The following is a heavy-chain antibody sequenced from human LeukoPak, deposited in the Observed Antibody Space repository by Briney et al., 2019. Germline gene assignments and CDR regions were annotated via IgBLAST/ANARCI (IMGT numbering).Heavy chain of an antibody. V-gene: IGHV4-59*01. J-gene: IGHJ4*02. D-gene: IGHD3-16*01. CDR1: GGSISSYY. Sequence: SETLSLTCTVSGGSISSYYRGWIRQPPGKGLEWIGYFHNSGTSTYNPSLKSRVTISADTSKNQFSLKLNSLTTADTAVYYCTRGAGWLIDYWGQGILVTVSS. CDR2: FHNSGTS. CDR3: TRGAGWLIDY.